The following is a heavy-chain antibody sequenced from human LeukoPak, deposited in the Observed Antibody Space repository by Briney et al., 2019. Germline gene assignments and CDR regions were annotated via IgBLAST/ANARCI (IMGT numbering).Heavy chain of an antibody. J-gene: IGHJ4*02. D-gene: IGHD3-22*01. CDR2: IHSTGST. CDR3: ARSYYFDSSFYFGY. CDR1: AGSIRSYY. V-gene: IGHV4-59*01. Sequence: SETLSLTCTVSAGSIRSYYWSWIRQPPGKGLEWIGYIHSTGSTNHNPSLKSRVTISADTSKNQFSLSLSSVSAADTAVYYCARSYYFDSSFYFGYWGQGKLVIVSS.